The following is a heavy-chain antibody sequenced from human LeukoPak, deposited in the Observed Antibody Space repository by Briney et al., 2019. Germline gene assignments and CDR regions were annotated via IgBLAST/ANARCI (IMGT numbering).Heavy chain of an antibody. Sequence: GGTLRLTWAASGLTGRDPTRDGFGKAPGKGLQRVAVISNDGGEKYYADSVMGRFTISRDNSKNTLFLQMNSLRTRDTAVYFCAREGGVVRLFDYGRQGTRVTVSS. V-gene: IGHV3-30*04. J-gene: IGHJ4*02. D-gene: IGHD3-3*01. CDR2: ISNDGGEK. CDR3: AREGGVVRLFDY. CDR1: GLTGRDPT.